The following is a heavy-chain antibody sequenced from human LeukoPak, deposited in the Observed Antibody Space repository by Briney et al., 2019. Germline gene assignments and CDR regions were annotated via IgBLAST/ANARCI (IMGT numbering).Heavy chain of an antibody. D-gene: IGHD1-26*01. CDR3: ATNRVGTYDRPFDI. J-gene: IGHJ3*02. V-gene: IGHV4-59*08. Sequence: PSETLSLTCIVSSGSINSHYWSWIRQPPGKGLEWIGDIHYTGTTKYNPSVKSRVTISIDTSKNQFSLELSSVTATDTAVYFCATNRVGTYDRPFDIWGQGTMVTVSS. CDR1: SGSINSHY. CDR2: IHYTGTT.